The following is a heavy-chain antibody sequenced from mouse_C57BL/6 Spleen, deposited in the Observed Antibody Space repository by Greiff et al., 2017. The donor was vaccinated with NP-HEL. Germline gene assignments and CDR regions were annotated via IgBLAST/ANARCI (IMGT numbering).Heavy chain of an antibody. CDR1: GYSITSDY. V-gene: IGHV3-8*01. Sequence: DVQLQESGPGLAKPSQPLSLTCSVTGYSITSDYWNWIRKFPGNKLEYMGYISYSGSTYYNPSLKSRISITRDTSKNQYYLQLNSVTTEDTATYYCARYSHYYGSSYWYFDVWGTGTTVTVSS. D-gene: IGHD1-1*01. J-gene: IGHJ1*03. CDR2: ISYSGST. CDR3: ARYSHYYGSSYWYFDV.